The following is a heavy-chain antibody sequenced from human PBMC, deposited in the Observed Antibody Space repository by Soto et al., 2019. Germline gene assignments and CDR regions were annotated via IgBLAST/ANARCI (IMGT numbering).Heavy chain of an antibody. CDR2: ISWNSGSI. Sequence: ESGGGLVQPGRSLRLSCAASGFTFDDDAMHWVRQAPGKGLEWVSGISWNSGSIGYADSVKGRFTISRDNAKNSLYLQMNSLRAEDTALYYCAKADYYDSSGYYYLDYWGQGTLVTDSS. J-gene: IGHJ4*02. D-gene: IGHD3-22*01. CDR1: GFTFDDDA. V-gene: IGHV3-9*01. CDR3: AKADYYDSSGYYYLDY.